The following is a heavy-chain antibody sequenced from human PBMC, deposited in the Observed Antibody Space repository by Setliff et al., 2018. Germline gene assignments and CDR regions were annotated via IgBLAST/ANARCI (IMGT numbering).Heavy chain of an antibody. V-gene: IGHV1-2*02. CDR3: ARDRFYNSWSGTSITAPHDAFDI. CDR1: GYTFTGHY. Sequence: ASVKVSCKASGYTFTGHYIHWVRQAPGQGLVWMGWINPRTGVTNSAQKFQGRVTMTRDTSTSTVYMEVSSLRSEDTAVYFCARDRFYNSWSGTSITAPHDAFDIWGQGTTVTVSS. D-gene: IGHD3-3*01. J-gene: IGHJ3*02. CDR2: INPRTGVT.